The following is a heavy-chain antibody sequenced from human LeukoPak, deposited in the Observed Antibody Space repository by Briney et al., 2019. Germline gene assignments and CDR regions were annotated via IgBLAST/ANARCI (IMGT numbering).Heavy chain of an antibody. V-gene: IGHV3-23*01. CDR1: GFTFSSYA. J-gene: IGHJ4*02. Sequence: GGSLRLSCAASGFTFSSYAMSWVRQAPGKGLEWVSGISGSGGSTYYADSVKDRFTISRDNSKNTLSLQVNSLRAENTAVYYCANEIRPNDYWGQGTLVTVSS. D-gene: IGHD4-17*01. CDR2: ISGSGGST. CDR3: ANEIRPNDY.